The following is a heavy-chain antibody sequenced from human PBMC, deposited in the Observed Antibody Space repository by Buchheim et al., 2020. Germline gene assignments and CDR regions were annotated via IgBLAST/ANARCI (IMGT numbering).Heavy chain of an antibody. J-gene: IGHJ4*02. Sequence: QVQLQESGPGLVKPSETLSLTCTVSGGSISSYYWSWIRQPPGKGLEWIGYIYYSGSTNYNPSLKSRVTISVDTSKNQFSLKLSSVTAADTAVYYCARASPSGSYYPDYWGQGTL. CDR3: ARASPSGSYYPDY. CDR1: GGSISSYY. V-gene: IGHV4-59*01. D-gene: IGHD1-26*01. CDR2: IYYSGST.